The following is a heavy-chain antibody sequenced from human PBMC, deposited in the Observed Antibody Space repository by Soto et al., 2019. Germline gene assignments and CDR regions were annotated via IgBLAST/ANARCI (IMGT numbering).Heavy chain of an antibody. CDR1: GGSISSYY. Sequence: SETLSLTCTVSGGSISSYYWSWIRQPPGKGLEWIGYIYYSGSTNYNPSLKSRVTISVDTSKNQFSLKLSSVTAADTAVYYCAKGQRNIVVVPAANQWGYYFDYWGQGTLVTVSS. D-gene: IGHD2-2*01. CDR3: AKGQRNIVVVPAANQWGYYFDY. V-gene: IGHV4-59*01. J-gene: IGHJ4*02. CDR2: IYYSGST.